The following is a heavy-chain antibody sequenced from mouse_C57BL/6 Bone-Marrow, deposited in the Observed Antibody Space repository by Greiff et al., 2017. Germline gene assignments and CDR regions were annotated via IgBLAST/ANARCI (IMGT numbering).Heavy chain of an antibody. J-gene: IGHJ3*01. CDR1: GFTFTDYY. Sequence: EVMLVESGGGLVQPGGSLSLSCAASGFTFTDYYMSWVRQPPGKALEWLGFIRNKANGYTTEYSASVKGRFTISRDNSQSILYLQMNALRAEDSATYYCARSGGNFFAYWGQGTLVTVSA. CDR2: IRNKANGYTT. V-gene: IGHV7-3*01. CDR3: ARSGGNFFAY. D-gene: IGHD3-2*02.